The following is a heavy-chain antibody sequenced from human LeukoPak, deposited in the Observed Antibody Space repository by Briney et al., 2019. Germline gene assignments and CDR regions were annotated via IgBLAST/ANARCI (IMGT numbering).Heavy chain of an antibody. CDR1: GGSFSGYY. CDR3: ARVTMIVVVNWFDP. CDR2: INHSGST. D-gene: IGHD3-22*01. J-gene: IGHJ5*02. Sequence: SETLSLTCAVYGGSFSGYYWSWIRQPPGKGLEWIGEINHSGSTNYNPSLKSRVTISVDTSKNQFSLKLSSVTAADTAVYYCARVTMIVVVNWFDPWGQGTLVTVSS. V-gene: IGHV4-34*01.